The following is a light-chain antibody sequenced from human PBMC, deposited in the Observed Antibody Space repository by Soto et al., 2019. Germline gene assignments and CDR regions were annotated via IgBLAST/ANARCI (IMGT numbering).Light chain of an antibody. V-gene: IGKV3-20*01. CDR3: QQYGSYHVS. CDR2: GAS. CDR1: QSVSSSN. Sequence: ERVLTQSPGTLSLSPGERATLSCRASQSVSSSNLAWYHHKPGQPPRLVMYGASSRATGIPDRFSGSGSGTDFTLTISRLEPEDFAIYYCQQYGSYHVSFGQGTKREIK. J-gene: IGKJ2*03.